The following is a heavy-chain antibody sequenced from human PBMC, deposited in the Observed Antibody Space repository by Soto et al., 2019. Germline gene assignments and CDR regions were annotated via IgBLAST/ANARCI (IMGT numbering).Heavy chain of an antibody. D-gene: IGHD6-6*01. J-gene: IGHJ4*02. CDR1: GFLFSGYA. CDR2: ISYDGKEK. Sequence: QVQLVESGGGVVQPGGSLRLSCATSGFLFSGYAMHWVRQTPGKGLEWVAVISYDGKEKYYADSAEGRFTISRESSGVTLYLQMSSLRVEDTAVYYCARGRGLAARRQHLDNWGQGTLVTVSS. V-gene: IGHV3-30*04. CDR3: ARGRGLAARRQHLDN.